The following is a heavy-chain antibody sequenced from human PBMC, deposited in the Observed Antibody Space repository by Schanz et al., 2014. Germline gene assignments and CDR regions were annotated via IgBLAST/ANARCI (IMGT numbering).Heavy chain of an antibody. V-gene: IGHV3-7*01. Sequence: EVQLVESGGGLVQPGGSLRLSCAASGFTFSAYWMTWVRQAPGKGLDWVGIIKPDGSEKFYVDSVKGRFNISRDNAKNVMYLHLNSLRAEDTAVYYCAREVGGSFGQHYWGQGALVTVSS. CDR2: IKPDGSEK. CDR1: GFTFSAYW. CDR3: AREVGGSFGQHY. D-gene: IGHD1-26*01. J-gene: IGHJ4*02.